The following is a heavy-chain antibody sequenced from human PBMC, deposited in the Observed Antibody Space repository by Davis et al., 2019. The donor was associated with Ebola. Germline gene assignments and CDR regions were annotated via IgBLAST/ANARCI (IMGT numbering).Heavy chain of an antibody. CDR3: TRHKIGNADIVATSYDY. J-gene: IGHJ4*02. CDR2: IRSKANSYAT. D-gene: IGHD5-12*01. Sequence: PGGSLRLSCAASGFTFSGSAMHWVRQASGKGLEWVGRIRSKANSYATAYAASVKGRFTISRDDSKNTAYLQMNSLKTEDTAVYYCTRHKIGNADIVATSYDYWGQGTLVTVSS. CDR1: GFTFSGSA. V-gene: IGHV3-73*01.